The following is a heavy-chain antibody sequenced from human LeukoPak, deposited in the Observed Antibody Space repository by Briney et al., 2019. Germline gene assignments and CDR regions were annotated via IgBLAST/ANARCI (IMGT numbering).Heavy chain of an antibody. CDR2: IKQDGSET. CDR3: ARDFWGAYRVDFFDY. V-gene: IGHV3-7*01. Sequence: GGSLRLSCAASGFTFSNYWMSWVRRAPGKGLEWVANIKQDGSETYYVDSVRGRFTISRDNASTSLYLQMNSLRAEDTAVYYCARDFWGAYRVDFFDYWGQGTLVTVSS. CDR1: GFTFSNYW. D-gene: IGHD3-3*01. J-gene: IGHJ4*02.